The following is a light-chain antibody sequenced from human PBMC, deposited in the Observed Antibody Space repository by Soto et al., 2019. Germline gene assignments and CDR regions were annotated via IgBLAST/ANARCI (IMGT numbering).Light chain of an antibody. Sequence: QSVLIQPPSASGTPGQRVTISCSGSSSNIGSDFVYWYQQLPGTAPKLLIYHNYQRPSGVPDRFSGSKSGTSGSLAISDLRSEDEADYYCSAWDDSLSAYVFGAGTKLTVL. CDR1: SSNIGSDF. CDR3: SAWDDSLSAYV. V-gene: IGLV1-47*01. J-gene: IGLJ1*01. CDR2: HNY.